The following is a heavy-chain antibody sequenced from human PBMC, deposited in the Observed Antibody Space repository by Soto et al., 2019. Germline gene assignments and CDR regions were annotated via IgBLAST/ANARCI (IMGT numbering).Heavy chain of an antibody. CDR1: GYTLTELS. Sequence: ASVKVSCKVSGYTLTELSMHWVRQAPGKGLEWMGGFDPEDGETIYAQKFQGRVTMTGDTSTDTAYMELSSLRSEDTAVYYCATRLVDTALGDYYYYYMDVWGKGTTVTVSS. CDR2: FDPEDGET. CDR3: ATRLVDTALGDYYYYYMDV. V-gene: IGHV1-24*01. D-gene: IGHD5-18*01. J-gene: IGHJ6*03.